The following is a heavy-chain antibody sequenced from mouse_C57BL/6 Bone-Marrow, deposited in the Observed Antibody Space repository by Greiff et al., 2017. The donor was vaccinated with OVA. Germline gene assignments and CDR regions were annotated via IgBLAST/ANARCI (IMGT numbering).Heavy chain of an antibody. D-gene: IGHD1-1*01. CDR1: GFSLTSYA. V-gene: IGHV2-9-1*01. CDR3: ARDYYGSSYAMDY. J-gene: IGHJ4*01. CDR2: IWTGGGT. Sequence: VQGVESGPGLVAPSQSLSITCTVSGFSLTSYAISWVRQLPGKGLEWLGVIWTGGGTNYNSALKSRLSISKDNSKSQVFLKMNSLQTDDTARYYCARDYYGSSYAMDYWGQGTSVTVSS.